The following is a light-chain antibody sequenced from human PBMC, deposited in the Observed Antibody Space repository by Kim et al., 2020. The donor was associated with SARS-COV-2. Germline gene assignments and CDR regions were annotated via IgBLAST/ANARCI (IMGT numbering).Light chain of an antibody. V-gene: IGLV3-27*01. CDR3: YAAADRNRWV. J-gene: IGLJ3*02. CDR2: KDT. CDR1: ILAKKY. Sequence: VSPGQTARITCSGDILAKKYARWVQQRPGQAPLLVIYKDTERPSGIPERFSGSSSGTTVTLTISGAQVEDEGDYYCYAAADRNRWVFGGGTQLTVL.